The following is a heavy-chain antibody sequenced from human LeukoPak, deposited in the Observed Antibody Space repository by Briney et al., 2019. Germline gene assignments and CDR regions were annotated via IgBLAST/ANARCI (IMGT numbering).Heavy chain of an antibody. V-gene: IGHV4-30-4*01. J-gene: IGHJ6*04. CDR1: GGSISSGDYY. D-gene: IGHD6-13*01. CDR3: ARDSSSWYSYGMDV. CDR2: IYYSGST. Sequence: SETLSLTCTVSGGSISSGDYYWRWIRQPPGKGLGWIGYIYYSGSTYYNPSLKSRVTISVDTSKNQFSLKLSSVTAADTAVYYCARDSSSWYSYGMDVWGKGTTVTVSS.